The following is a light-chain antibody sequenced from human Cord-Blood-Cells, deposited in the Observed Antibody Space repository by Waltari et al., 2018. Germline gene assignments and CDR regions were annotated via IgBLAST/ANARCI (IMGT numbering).Light chain of an antibody. CDR3: CSYAGSSTYV. V-gene: IGLV2-23*01. CDR2: EGS. CDR1: SSDVGRYNP. J-gene: IGLJ1*01. Sequence: QSALTQPASASGSPGQSLTIPCTGTSSDVGRYNPVSWYQQHPGKAPKLMIYEGSKRPSGVSNRFSGSKSGNTASLTISGLQAEDEADYYCCSYAGSSTYVFGTGTKVTVL.